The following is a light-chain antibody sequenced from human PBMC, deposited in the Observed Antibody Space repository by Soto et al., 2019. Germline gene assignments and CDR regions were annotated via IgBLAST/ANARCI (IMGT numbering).Light chain of an antibody. CDR1: QSVSSNY. Sequence: IVVTQSPGTLSLSPGERATLSCRASQSVSSNYFAWYQQRPGQAPRLLIYGISSRATGIPDRFSGSGSGTDYTLTISSLEPEDFAVYYCQQRLSWPITFGQWTRLES. V-gene: IGKV3D-20*02. CDR2: GIS. J-gene: IGKJ5*01. CDR3: QQRLSWPIT.